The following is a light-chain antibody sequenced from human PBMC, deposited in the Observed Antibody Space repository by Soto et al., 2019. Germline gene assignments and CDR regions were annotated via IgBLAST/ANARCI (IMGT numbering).Light chain of an antibody. J-gene: IGKJ4*01. CDR2: DAS. Sequence: VLTQSPGTLSLSPGERATLSCRASQSVSSYLAWYQQKPGQAPRLLIYDASNRATGIPARFSGSGSGTDFTLTTSSLEPEDFAVYYCQQRSNWPPTFGGGTKVDIK. V-gene: IGKV3-11*01. CDR1: QSVSSY. CDR3: QQRSNWPPT.